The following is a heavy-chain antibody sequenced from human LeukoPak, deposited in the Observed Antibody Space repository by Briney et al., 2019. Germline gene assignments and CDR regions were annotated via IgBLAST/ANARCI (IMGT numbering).Heavy chain of an antibody. CDR1: GGSFSGYY. CDR2: INHSGST. J-gene: IGHJ6*02. CDR3: ARDRRYCSSTSCYYYGMDV. V-gene: IGHV4-34*01. Sequence: PSETLSLTCAVYGGSFSGYYWSWIRQPPGEGLEWIGEINHSGSTNYNPSLKSRVTISVDTSKNQFSLKLSSVTAADTAVYYCARDRRYCSSTSCYYYGMDVWGQGTTVTVSS. D-gene: IGHD2-2*01.